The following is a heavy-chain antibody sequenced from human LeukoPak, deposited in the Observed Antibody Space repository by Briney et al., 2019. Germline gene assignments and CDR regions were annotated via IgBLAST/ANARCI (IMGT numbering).Heavy chain of an antibody. J-gene: IGHJ6*03. Sequence: SETLSLSCTVSGYSISSGYYWGWIRQPPGKGLEWIGSIYHSGSTYYNPSLKSRVTISVDTSKNQFSLKLSSVTAADTAVYYCARVGTVDNYYYYYMDVWGKGTTVTVSS. CDR3: ARVGTVDNYYYYYMDV. D-gene: IGHD4-23*01. V-gene: IGHV4-38-2*02. CDR2: IYHSGST. CDR1: GYSISSGYY.